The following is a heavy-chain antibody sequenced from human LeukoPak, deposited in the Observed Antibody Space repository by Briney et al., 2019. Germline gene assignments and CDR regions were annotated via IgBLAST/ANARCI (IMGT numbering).Heavy chain of an antibody. CDR2: ITPKSGDT. D-gene: IGHD3-3*02. J-gene: IGHJ4*02. CDR1: GYTFSDFY. V-gene: IGHV1-2*02. Sequence: ASVKVSCKVSGYTFSDFYIHWVRQAPGQGLEYVGWITPKSGDTYSPQRFQGRVTMTRDASISTAYMELSSLRSDDTAVYFCARVRLADERAWAYWGQGTLVTVSS. CDR3: ARVRLADERAWAY.